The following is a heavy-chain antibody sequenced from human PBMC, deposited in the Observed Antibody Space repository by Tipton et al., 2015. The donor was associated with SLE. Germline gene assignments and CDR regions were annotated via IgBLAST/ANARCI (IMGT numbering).Heavy chain of an antibody. V-gene: IGHV4-34*01. D-gene: IGHD5-18*01. CDR3: ARRDLSGYSY. CDR1: GGSFSGYY. J-gene: IGHJ4*02. Sequence: TLSLTCAVYGGSFSGYYWSWIRQPPGKGLEWIGEINHSGSTNYNPSLKSRVTISVDTSKNQFSLKLSSVTAADTAVYYCARRDLSGYSYWGQGTLVTFSS. CDR2: INHSGST.